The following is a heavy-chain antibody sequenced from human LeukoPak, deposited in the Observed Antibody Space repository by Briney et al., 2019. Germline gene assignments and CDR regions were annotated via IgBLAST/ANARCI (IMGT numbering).Heavy chain of an antibody. Sequence: SETLSLTCAVSGGSISSSYWWSWVRPPPGKGLEWIGGIYHSGSTNYNASLKSRVNISVDKSKNQFSLKLSSVTAADTAVYYCARDDEYSGYDYWGQGTLVTVSS. CDR2: IYHSGST. V-gene: IGHV4-4*02. J-gene: IGHJ4*02. D-gene: IGHD5-12*01. CDR3: ARDDEYSGYDY. CDR1: GGSISSSYW.